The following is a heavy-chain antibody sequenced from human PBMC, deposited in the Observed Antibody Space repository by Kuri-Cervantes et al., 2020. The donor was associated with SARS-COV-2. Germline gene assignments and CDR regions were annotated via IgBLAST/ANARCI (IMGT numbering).Heavy chain of an antibody. Sequence: GSLRLSCTVSGGSISSSSYYWGWIRQPPGKGLEWIGEINHSGSTNYNPSLKSRVTISVDTSKNQFSLKLSSVTAADTAVYYCARALYSNYEVYYYYGMDVWGQGTTVTVSS. CDR3: ARALYSNYEVYYYYGMDV. CDR2: INHSGST. D-gene: IGHD4-11*01. V-gene: IGHV4-39*07. CDR1: GGSISSSSYY. J-gene: IGHJ6*02.